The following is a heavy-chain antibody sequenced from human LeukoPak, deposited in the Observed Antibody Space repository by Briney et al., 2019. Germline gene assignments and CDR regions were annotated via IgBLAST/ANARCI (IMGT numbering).Heavy chain of an antibody. CDR2: ISSSSSYI. D-gene: IGHD1/OR15-1a*01. V-gene: IGHV3-21*01. J-gene: IGHJ6*02. CDR1: GFTFSTCT. CDR3: AREEQLGCMDV. Sequence: GGSLRLSCAASGFTFSTCTMYWVRHPPGKGLEWVSSISSSSSYIYYADSVKGRFTISRDNAKNSLYLQMNNLRAEDTAVYYCAREEQLGCMDVWGQGTTVTVSS.